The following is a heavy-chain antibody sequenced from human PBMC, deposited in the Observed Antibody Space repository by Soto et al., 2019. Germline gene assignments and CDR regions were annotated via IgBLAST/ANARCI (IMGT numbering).Heavy chain of an antibody. J-gene: IGHJ4*02. CDR3: ARAPYCRGGSCYFDY. CDR1: GGSISSGDYY. CDR2: IYYSGSS. Sequence: TLSLTCTVSGGSISSGDYYWSWIRQPPGKGLEWIGYIYYSGSSYYNPSLKSRVTISVDTSKNQFSLKLSSVTAADSAVYYCARAPYCRGGSCYFDYWGQGTLVTVSS. D-gene: IGHD2-15*01. V-gene: IGHV4-30-4*01.